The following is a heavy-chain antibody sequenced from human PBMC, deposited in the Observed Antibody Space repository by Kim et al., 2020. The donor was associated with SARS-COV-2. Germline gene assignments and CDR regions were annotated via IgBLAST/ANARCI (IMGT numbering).Heavy chain of an antibody. V-gene: IGHV1-2*02. D-gene: IGHD3-10*01. CDR2: INPNSGGA. Sequence: ASVKVSCKASGYTFTGYYMHWVRKAPGQGLEWMGWINPNSGGANYAQKFQGRVTMTRDTSISPAYMELRRLRSDDTAVYYCARDAMVRGVISWFDPWGQGTLVTVSS. CDR3: ARDAMVRGVISWFDP. J-gene: IGHJ5*02. CDR1: GYTFTGYY.